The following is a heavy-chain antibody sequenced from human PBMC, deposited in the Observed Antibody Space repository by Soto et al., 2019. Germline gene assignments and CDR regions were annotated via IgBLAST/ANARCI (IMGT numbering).Heavy chain of an antibody. J-gene: IGHJ6*02. V-gene: IGHV4-30-4*01. CDR2: IYYSGST. CDR1: GGSISTGDYY. D-gene: IGHD2-2*02. CDR3: ARGGSNSCYMCYYYGMDV. Sequence: SETLSLTCTVSGGSISTGDYYWNWIRQPPGKGLEWIGYIYYSGSTYYNPSLKSRVTISADTSKNQFSLNLRSLTAADTAVYYCARGGSNSCYMCYYYGMDVWGQGTTVTVSS.